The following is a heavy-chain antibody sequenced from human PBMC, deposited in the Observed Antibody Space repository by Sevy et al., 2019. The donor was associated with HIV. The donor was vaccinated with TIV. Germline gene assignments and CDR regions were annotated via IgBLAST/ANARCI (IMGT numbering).Heavy chain of an antibody. V-gene: IGHV3-33*01. CDR2: IWNDGSNK. CDR1: GFTFSNYG. J-gene: IGHJ4*02. D-gene: IGHD3-22*01. Sequence: GGSLRLSCAASGFTFSNYGMHWVRQAPGKGLEWVAVIWNDGSNKYYADFVKGRFTISRDNSKNTLYLQMNSLRVEDTAVYFCARGGDFNDRSAKRDFDYWGQGTLVTVS. CDR3: ARGGDFNDRSAKRDFDY.